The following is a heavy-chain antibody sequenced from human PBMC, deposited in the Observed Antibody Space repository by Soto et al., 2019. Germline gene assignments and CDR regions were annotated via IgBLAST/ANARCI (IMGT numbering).Heavy chain of an antibody. Sequence: SETLCLTCIVAGESISSSCYYWGWIRQPPGKGLEWIGSIYYSGRTYYNPSFKSRVTISIDTSKNQFSLKLSSVTATDTAVYYCARQRTTVVTQAYFDHWGQGALVTVSS. J-gene: IGHJ4*02. D-gene: IGHD2-21*02. V-gene: IGHV4-39*01. CDR3: ARQRTTVVTQAYFDH. CDR1: GESISSSCYY. CDR2: IYYSGRT.